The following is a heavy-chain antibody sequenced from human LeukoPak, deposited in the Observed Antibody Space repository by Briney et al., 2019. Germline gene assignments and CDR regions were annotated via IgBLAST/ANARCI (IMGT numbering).Heavy chain of an antibody. J-gene: IGHJ4*02. CDR2: IFYSGST. CDR3: ARGIEQLAILIY. CDR1: VGYISSYY. D-gene: IGHD6-13*01. Sequence: PSETLSLTCTVSVGYISSYYWSCTRQPPGKGRGWLGDIFYSGSTSYNPSLNGRVPISIDTSKNQFSLKVSSVTGAYTGVYYCARGIEQLAILIYWRQGTLVTVSS. V-gene: IGHV4-59*01.